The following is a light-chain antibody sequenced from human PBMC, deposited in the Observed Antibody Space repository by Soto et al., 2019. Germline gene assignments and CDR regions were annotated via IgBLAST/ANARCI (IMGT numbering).Light chain of an antibody. Sequence: EIVMTQSPATLSVSPGESTTLSCRSSESGNTNLAWYQQKPGRAPRLLIHGASTRATGIPARFSGSGSGTEFTLNISSRQSEDFAVYYCQQYNNWPPHTFGQGTKLEIK. V-gene: IGKV3-15*01. CDR2: GAS. J-gene: IGKJ2*01. CDR3: QQYNNWPPHT. CDR1: ESGNTN.